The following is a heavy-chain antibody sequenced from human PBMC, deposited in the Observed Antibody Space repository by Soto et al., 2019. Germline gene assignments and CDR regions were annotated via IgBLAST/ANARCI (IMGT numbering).Heavy chain of an antibody. CDR1: GGSISSSSYY. D-gene: IGHD3-22*01. CDR3: ARVYDSSGYYPSWFDP. Sequence: NPSETLSLTCTVSGGSISSSSYYWGWIRQPPGKGLEWIGSIYYSGSTYYNPSLKSRVTISVDTSKNQFSLKLSSVTAADTAVYYCARVYDSSGYYPSWFDPWGQGTLVTVSS. J-gene: IGHJ5*02. CDR2: IYYSGST. V-gene: IGHV4-39*01.